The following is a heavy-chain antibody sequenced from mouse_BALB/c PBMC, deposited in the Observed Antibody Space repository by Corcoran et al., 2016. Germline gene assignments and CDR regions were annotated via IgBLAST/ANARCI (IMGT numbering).Heavy chain of an antibody. V-gene: IGHV9-3-1*01. J-gene: IGHJ4*01. D-gene: IGHD2-14*01. CDR1: GYTFTNYG. CDR2: INTYTGEP. CDR3: ARKEYRYASYAMDY. Sequence: QIQLVQSGPELKKPGETVKISCKASGYTFTNYGMNWVKQAPGKGLKWMGWINTYTGEPTYADDFKGRFAFSLETSASTAYLQINNLKNEDTATYVCARKEYRYASYAMDYWGQGTSVTVSS.